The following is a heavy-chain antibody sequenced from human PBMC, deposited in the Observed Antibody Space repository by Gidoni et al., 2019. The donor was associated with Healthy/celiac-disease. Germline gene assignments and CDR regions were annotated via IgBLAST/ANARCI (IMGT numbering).Heavy chain of an antibody. CDR3: ARHPALLWFGEAYYYYYYMDV. J-gene: IGHJ6*03. CDR1: GGSISSSSYY. Sequence: QLQLQESGPGLVKLSETLSLTCTVSGGSISSSSYYWGWIRQPPGKGLEWIGSIYYSGSTYYNPSLKSRVTISVDTSKNQFSLKLSSVTAADTAVYYCARHPALLWFGEAYYYYYYMDVWGKGTTVTVSS. CDR2: IYYSGST. V-gene: IGHV4-39*01. D-gene: IGHD3-10*01.